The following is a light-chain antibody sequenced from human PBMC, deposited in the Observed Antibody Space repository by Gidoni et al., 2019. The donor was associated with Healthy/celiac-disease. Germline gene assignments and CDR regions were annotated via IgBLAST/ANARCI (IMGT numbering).Light chain of an antibody. CDR2: KAS. CDR1: QSISSW. V-gene: IGKV1-5*03. CDR3: QQYNSYQAT. J-gene: IGKJ1*01. Sequence: DIQMTQSPSTLSASVGDRVTITCRASQSISSWLAWYQQKPGKAPKLLIYKASSLESGVPSRFSGSGSGTEFTLTISSLQPDDFATYYCQQYNSYQATFGQXAKVEIK.